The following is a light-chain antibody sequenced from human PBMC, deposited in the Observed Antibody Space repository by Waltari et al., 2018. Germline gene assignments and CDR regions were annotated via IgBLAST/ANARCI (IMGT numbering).Light chain of an antibody. Sequence: DIQLTQSPSFLSASVGDRVTITCRASQGISTYLAWYQQKPGKAPVVLIFAASSLQGGVPARFSGRGSGTEFTLTISSLQPEDFATYYCQQLNSYPLTFGGGTKVEIK. CDR3: QQLNSYPLT. J-gene: IGKJ4*01. CDR1: QGISTY. V-gene: IGKV1-9*01. CDR2: AAS.